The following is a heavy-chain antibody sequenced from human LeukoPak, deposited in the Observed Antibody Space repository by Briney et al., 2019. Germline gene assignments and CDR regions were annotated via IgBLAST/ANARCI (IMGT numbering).Heavy chain of an antibody. V-gene: IGHV3-74*03. CDR3: VRGITTRRSPDLDY. CDR1: GFTFRTYW. CDR2: INSDGSSA. Sequence: GGSLRLSCAASGFTFRTYWMHRVRQAPGKGLVWVSYINSDGSSATYADSVKGRFTISRDNADNTLYLQMNSLKAEDTALYYCVRGITTRRSPDLDYWGQGTLVTVSS. J-gene: IGHJ4*02. D-gene: IGHD6-6*01.